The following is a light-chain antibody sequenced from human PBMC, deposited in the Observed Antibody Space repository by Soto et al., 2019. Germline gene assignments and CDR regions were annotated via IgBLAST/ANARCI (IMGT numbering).Light chain of an antibody. V-gene: IGKV3-11*01. CDR2: DVS. Sequence: VVLTQSPATLSLSPGERATLSCRASQTVYNYFAWYQQKPGQAPRLLIYDVSNRATGIPARFSGSGYGTDFTLPISSLEPEDFAVYYCQQRSDWPLTFGQATKVEIK. CDR1: QTVYNY. CDR3: QQRSDWPLT. J-gene: IGKJ1*01.